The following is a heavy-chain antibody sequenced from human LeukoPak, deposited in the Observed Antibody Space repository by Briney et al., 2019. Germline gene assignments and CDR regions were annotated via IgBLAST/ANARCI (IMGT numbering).Heavy chain of an antibody. CDR1: GFTFSSYA. CDR3: AKCLLHELDPREAFEI. J-gene: IGHJ3*02. Sequence: PGGSLRVSCAAPGFTFSSYAMSWVRQAPGKGLEWVSAISGSGGSTYYADSVKGRFTMSRDNSKNTLYLQMSSLRAEDTAVYYCAKCLLHELDPREAFEIWGQGTMVTVSS. V-gene: IGHV3-23*01. D-gene: IGHD5/OR15-5a*01. CDR2: ISGSGGST.